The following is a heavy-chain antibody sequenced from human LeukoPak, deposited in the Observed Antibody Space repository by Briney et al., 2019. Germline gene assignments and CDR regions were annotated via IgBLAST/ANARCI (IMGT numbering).Heavy chain of an antibody. CDR2: IIPIFGTA. Sequence: ASVKVSCKASGGTFSSYAISWVRQAPGQGLEWMGGIIPIFGTANYAQKFQGRVTITTDESTSTAYMELSSLRSDDTAVYYCARGLQYQLLKALGYYYMDVWGEGTTVTVSS. CDR1: GGTFSSYA. D-gene: IGHD2-2*01. J-gene: IGHJ6*03. CDR3: ARGLQYQLLKALGYYYMDV. V-gene: IGHV1-69*05.